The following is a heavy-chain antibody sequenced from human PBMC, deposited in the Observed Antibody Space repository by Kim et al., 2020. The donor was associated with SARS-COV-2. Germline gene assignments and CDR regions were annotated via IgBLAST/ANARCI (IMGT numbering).Heavy chain of an antibody. CDR1: GFTFSSYG. Sequence: GGSLRLSCAASGFTFSSYGMHWVRQAPGKGLEWVAVISYDGSNKYYADSVKGRFTISRDNSKNTLYLQMNSLRAEDTAVYYCAKDCDFGGDLWAFDIWGQGTMVTVSS. CDR3: AKDCDFGGDLWAFDI. CDR2: ISYDGSNK. D-gene: IGHD2-21*02. J-gene: IGHJ3*02. V-gene: IGHV3-30*18.